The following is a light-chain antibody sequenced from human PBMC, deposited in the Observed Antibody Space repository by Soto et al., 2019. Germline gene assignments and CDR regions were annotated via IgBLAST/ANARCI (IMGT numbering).Light chain of an antibody. V-gene: IGLV2-14*03. CDR2: DVS. CDR1: RTDVADGYDY. CDR3: TSYTCSTPFYV. Sequence: QSVLTQPASVSGSPGQSIAISCTGVRTDVADGYDYVSWYQQHPGQAPQLIIYDVSNRPSGVSDRFSGSKSGNTASLTISGLQAEDVAKYYCTSYTCSTPFYVSVTGSKVTVL. J-gene: IGLJ1*01.